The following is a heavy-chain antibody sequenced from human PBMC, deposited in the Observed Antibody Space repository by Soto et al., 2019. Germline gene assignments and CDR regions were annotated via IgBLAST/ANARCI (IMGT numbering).Heavy chain of an antibody. CDR3: ATRPVGALLVPAAFGMDV. V-gene: IGHV1-8*01. D-gene: IGHD2-2*01. Sequence: ASVKVSCKASGYTFTSYDINWVRQATGQGLEWMGWMNPNSGNTGFAQKFQGRVTMTKDTSTSTAYMELSSLRSEDTAVYYCATRPVGALLVPAAFGMDVWGQGTTVTVSS. J-gene: IGHJ6*02. CDR2: MNPNSGNT. CDR1: GYTFTSYD.